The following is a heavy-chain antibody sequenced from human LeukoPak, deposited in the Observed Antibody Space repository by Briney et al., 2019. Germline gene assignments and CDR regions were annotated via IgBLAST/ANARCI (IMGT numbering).Heavy chain of an antibody. CDR2: IYTSGSP. CDR3: AGIAVAGTYFDYYYGMDV. D-gene: IGHD6-19*01. J-gene: IGHJ6*02. V-gene: IGHV4-4*07. Sequence: PSETLSLTCTVSGGSISSYYWSWIRQPAGKGLEWIGRIYTSGSPNYNPSLKSRVTMSVDTSKNQFSLKLSSVTAADTAVYYCAGIAVAGTYFDYYYGMDVWGQGTTVTVSS. CDR1: GGSISSYY.